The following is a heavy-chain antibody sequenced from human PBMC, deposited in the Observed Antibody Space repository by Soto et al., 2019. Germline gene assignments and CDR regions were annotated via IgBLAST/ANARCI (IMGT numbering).Heavy chain of an antibody. CDR2: ISSSSSYI. Sequence: GGSLRLSCAASGFTFSSYSMNWVRQAPGKGLEWVSSISSSSSYIYYADSVKGRFTISRDNAKNSLYLQMNSLRAEDTAVYYCAREVLLGVWFGELLSRPTFDPWGQGTLVTVS. D-gene: IGHD3-10*01. CDR1: GFTFSSYS. CDR3: AREVLLGVWFGELLSRPTFDP. J-gene: IGHJ5*02. V-gene: IGHV3-21*01.